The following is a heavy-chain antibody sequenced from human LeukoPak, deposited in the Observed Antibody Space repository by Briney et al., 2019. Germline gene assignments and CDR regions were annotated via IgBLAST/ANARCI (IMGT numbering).Heavy chain of an antibody. CDR2: INPKSGGT. V-gene: IGHV1-2*02. J-gene: IGHJ4*02. D-gene: IGHD3-3*01. Sequence: ASVKVSCKASGYTFTGYYMHWVRQAPGQGLEWMGWINPKSGGTNYAQKFQGRVTMTRDTSVSTAYMELSRLRSDDTAVYYCARDYPYDFWSGYSGGGFDYWGQGTLVTVSS. CDR1: GYTFTGYY. CDR3: ARDYPYDFWSGYSGGGFDY.